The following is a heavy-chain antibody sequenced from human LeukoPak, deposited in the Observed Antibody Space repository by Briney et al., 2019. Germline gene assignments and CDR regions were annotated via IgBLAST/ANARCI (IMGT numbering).Heavy chain of an antibody. J-gene: IGHJ5*02. CDR2: ISAYNGNT. CDR3: ARDPRNSQWLPSNWFDP. CDR1: GYTFTSYG. Sequence: ASVKVSCKASGYTFTSYGISWVRQAPGQGLEGMGWISAYNGNTNYAQKLQGRGTITTDTSTSTAYMELRSLRSDDTAVYYCARDPRNSQWLPSNWFDPWGQGTLVTVSS. D-gene: IGHD3-22*01. V-gene: IGHV1-18*01.